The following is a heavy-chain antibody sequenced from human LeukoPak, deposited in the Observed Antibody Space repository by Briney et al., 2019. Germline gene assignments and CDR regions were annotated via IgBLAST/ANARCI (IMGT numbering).Heavy chain of an antibody. D-gene: IGHD6-19*01. V-gene: IGHV4-39*01. CDR2: IYYSGST. CDR1: GGSISSSSYY. Sequence: KSSETLSLTCTVSGGSISSSSYYWGWIRQPPGKGLEWIGSIYYSGSTYYNPSLKSRVTISVDTSKNQFSLKLSSETAADTAVYYCAGLGYSSGWPKKHWGQGTLVTVSS. CDR3: AGLGYSSGWPKKH. J-gene: IGHJ4*02.